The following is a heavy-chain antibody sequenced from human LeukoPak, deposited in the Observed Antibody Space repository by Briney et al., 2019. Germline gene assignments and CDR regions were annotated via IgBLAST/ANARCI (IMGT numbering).Heavy chain of an antibody. J-gene: IGHJ5*02. V-gene: IGHV3-7*01. D-gene: IGHD5/OR15-5a*01. Sequence: GGSLRLSCAASGFTFSNYWMNWVRQAPGKGLEWVANIKQDGSEKYYVDSVKGRFTVSRDNTKNSLDLQLSSLRAEDTALYYCARVVSWGWFDPWGQGTLVTVSA. CDR1: GFTFSNYW. CDR3: ARVVSWGWFDP. CDR2: IKQDGSEK.